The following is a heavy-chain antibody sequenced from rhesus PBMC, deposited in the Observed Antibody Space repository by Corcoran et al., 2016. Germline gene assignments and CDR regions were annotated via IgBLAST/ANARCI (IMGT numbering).Heavy chain of an antibody. V-gene: IGHV4-73*01. J-gene: IGHJ4*01. CDR1: GGSISGYYY. Sequence: QVQLQQWGEGLVKPSETLSLTCAVYGGSISGYYYWSWIRQPPGKGLEWIGYIYGNSASPNYNPSLRNRVTISIDTSKNQFSLKLSSVTAADTAVYYCARDGDTVGTAYFDYWGQGVLVTVSS. D-gene: IGHD5-42*01. CDR3: ARDGDTVGTAYFDY. CDR2: IYGNSASP.